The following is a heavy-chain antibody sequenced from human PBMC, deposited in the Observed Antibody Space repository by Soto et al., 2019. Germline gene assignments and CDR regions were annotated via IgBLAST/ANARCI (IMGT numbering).Heavy chain of an antibody. Sequence: GSLRLSCAASGFTFSSYAMRWVRQAQGKGLEWVSAISGSGGSTYSADSVKGRFTISRDNSKNTLSLQINSLRAEDTAVYYCAKRGDFLSGYYSRDYGMDGWGQVTTVTFSS. CDR1: GFTFSSYA. D-gene: IGHD3-3*01. CDR2: ISGSGGST. CDR3: AKRGDFLSGYYSRDYGMDG. J-gene: IGHJ6*02. V-gene: IGHV3-23*01.